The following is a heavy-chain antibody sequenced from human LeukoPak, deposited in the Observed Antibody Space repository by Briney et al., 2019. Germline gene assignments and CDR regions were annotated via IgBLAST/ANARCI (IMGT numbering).Heavy chain of an antibody. CDR3: AKENPLQNWNFDY. Sequence: GGSLRLSCAASGFTFSSYAMSWVRQAPGRGLEWVSAFGGGSSSTYYADSVRGRFTISRDNSKNTVYLQMDSLRAEDTAVYYCAKENPLQNWNFDYWGQGTLVTVSS. D-gene: IGHD1-1*01. J-gene: IGHJ4*02. CDR1: GFTFSSYA. CDR2: FGGGSSST. V-gene: IGHV3-23*01.